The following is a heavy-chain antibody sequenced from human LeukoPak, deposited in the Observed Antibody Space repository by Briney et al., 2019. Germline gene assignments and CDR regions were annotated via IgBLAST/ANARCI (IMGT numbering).Heavy chain of an antibody. Sequence: SETLSLTCTVSGGSISSYYWSWIRQPPGKGLEWIGYIYYSGSTYYNPSLKSRVTISVDTSKNQFSLKLSSVTTADTAVYYCARDLSAVAGPRSAFDIWGQGTMVTVSS. CDR3: ARDLSAVAGPRSAFDI. V-gene: IGHV4-30-4*08. J-gene: IGHJ3*02. CDR1: GGSISSYY. D-gene: IGHD6-19*01. CDR2: IYYSGST.